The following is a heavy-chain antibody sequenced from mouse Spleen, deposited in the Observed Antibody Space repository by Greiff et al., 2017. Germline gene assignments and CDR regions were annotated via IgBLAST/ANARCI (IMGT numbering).Heavy chain of an antibody. V-gene: IGHV2-6*01. CDR1: GFSLTNYN. Sequence: VQVVESGPGLVAPSQSLSITCTVSGFSLTNYNVDWVRQSPGKGLEWLGVIWGGGSTNYNSALKSRLSISKDNSKSQVFLKMNSLQTDDTAMYYCASGGSPFAYWGQGTLVTVSA. CDR3: ASGGSPFAY. J-gene: IGHJ3*01. CDR2: IWGGGST.